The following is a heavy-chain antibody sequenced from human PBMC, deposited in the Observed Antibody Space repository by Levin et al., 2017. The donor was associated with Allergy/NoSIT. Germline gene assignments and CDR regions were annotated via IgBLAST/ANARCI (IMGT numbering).Heavy chain of an antibody. V-gene: IGHV3-74*01. CDR2: IYADASII. CDR1: GFTFRSYW. CDR3: ARGVAGYYYYGMDV. Sequence: GGSLRLSCVASGFTFRSYWMHWVRQVPGKGLVWVSQIYADASIITYADSVKGRFTISRDNVKNTLYLQMNSLRAEDTAVYYCARGVAGYYYYGMDVWGQGTTVTVSS. D-gene: IGHD6-19*01. J-gene: IGHJ6*02.